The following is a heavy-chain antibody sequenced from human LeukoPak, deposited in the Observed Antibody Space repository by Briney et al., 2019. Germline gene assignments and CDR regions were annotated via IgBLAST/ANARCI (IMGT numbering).Heavy chain of an antibody. CDR3: ARATPWLLPGY. D-gene: IGHD3-22*01. CDR1: GGSFSGYY. CDR2: INHSGST. Sequence: SETLSLTCAVYGGSFSGYYWSWIRQPPGKGLEWIGEINHSGSTNYNPSLKSRVTISVDTSKNQFSLRLTSVTAADTAVYFCARATPWLLPGYWGQGTLVTVSS. J-gene: IGHJ4*02. V-gene: IGHV4-34*01.